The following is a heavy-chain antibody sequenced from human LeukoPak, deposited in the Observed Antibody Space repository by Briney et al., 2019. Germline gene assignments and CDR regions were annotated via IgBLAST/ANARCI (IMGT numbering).Heavy chain of an antibody. V-gene: IGHV3-21*01. CDR1: GFTFDDYG. J-gene: IGHJ5*02. Sequence: PGGSLRLSCAASGFTFDDYGMSWVRQAPGKGLEWVSGITGSSSHIYYADSVRGRFTISRDNAQNSVFLQMNSLGAEDTAVYYCVRDYGGGSFDPWGQGTLVTVSS. CDR3: VRDYGGGSFDP. D-gene: IGHD1-26*01. CDR2: ITGSSSHI.